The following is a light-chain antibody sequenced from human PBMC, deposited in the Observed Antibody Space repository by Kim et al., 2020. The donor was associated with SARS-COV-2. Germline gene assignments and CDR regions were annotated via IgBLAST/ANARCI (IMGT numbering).Light chain of an antibody. CDR3: CSYAGSLVV. CDR1: SSDVGSYNL. J-gene: IGLJ3*02. Sequence: GKSITISCPGASSDVGSYNLVSWYQQHPGKAPKLTIYEVTKRPSGVSNRFSGSTSGNRASLTISGLQAEDEADYYCCSYAGSLVVFGGGTQLTVL. V-gene: IGLV2-23*02. CDR2: EVT.